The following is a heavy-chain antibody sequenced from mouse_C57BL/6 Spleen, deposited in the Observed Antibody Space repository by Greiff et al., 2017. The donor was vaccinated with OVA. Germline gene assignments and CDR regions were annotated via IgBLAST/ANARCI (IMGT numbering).Heavy chain of an antibody. J-gene: IGHJ2*01. CDR2: IDPSDSYT. CDR3: DAGSTGKNYFDY. CDR1: GYTFTSYW. V-gene: IGHV1-69*01. Sequence: QVQLQQPGAELVMPGASVKLSCKASGYTFTSYWMHWVKQRPGQGLEWIGEIDPSDSYTNYNQKFKGKSTLTVAKSSSPAYMQLSSLTSEDSAVYYCDAGSTGKNYFDYWGQGTTLTVSA.